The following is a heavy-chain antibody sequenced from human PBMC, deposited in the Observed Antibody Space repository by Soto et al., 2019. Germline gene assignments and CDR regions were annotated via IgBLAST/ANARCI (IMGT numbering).Heavy chain of an antibody. CDR2: TYYRSKWYN. Sequence: PSQTLSLTCAISGDSVSRNSAAWNWIRPSPSRGLEWLGRTYYRSKWYNDYAVSVKSRITINPDTSKNQFSLQLNSVTPEDTAVYYCARGAYCSGGSCYWWFDPWGQGTLVTVSS. V-gene: IGHV6-1*01. CDR3: ARGAYCSGGSCYWWFDP. CDR1: GDSVSRNSAA. J-gene: IGHJ5*02. D-gene: IGHD2-15*01.